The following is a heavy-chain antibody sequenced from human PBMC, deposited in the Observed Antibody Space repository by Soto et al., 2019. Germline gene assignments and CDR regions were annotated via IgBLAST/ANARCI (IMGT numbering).Heavy chain of an antibody. CDR1: GSSISSGRYS. V-gene: IGHV4-30-2*01. CDR3: ARHVNLPLARTGFDS. D-gene: IGHD6-19*01. CDR2: MYHSGST. Sequence: PLTYAGSGSSISSGRYSWSRLRQPPGKGLEWIGYMYHSGSTYYNPSLKSRVTISVDRSKNQFSLKLSSVTAADTAVHYCARHVNLPLARTGFDSWGRGTLVTVS. J-gene: IGHJ4*02.